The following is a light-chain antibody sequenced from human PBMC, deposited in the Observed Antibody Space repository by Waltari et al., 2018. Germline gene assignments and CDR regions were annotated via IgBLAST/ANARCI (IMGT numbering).Light chain of an antibody. CDR1: SGSIASNY. V-gene: IGLV6-57*01. J-gene: IGLJ1*01. Sequence: NFMLTQPHSVSESPGKTVTISCTRSSGSIASNYVHWYQQRPGSSPTTVIYEDNQRPPGGLDGCSCAIDSSSTPASLTITALKTEDEADDYCQSYDSNNWPWVFGAGTKVTVL. CDR3: QSYDSNNWPWV. CDR2: EDN.